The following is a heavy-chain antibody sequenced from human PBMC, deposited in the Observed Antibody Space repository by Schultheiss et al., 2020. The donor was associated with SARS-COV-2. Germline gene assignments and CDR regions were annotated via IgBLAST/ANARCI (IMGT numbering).Heavy chain of an antibody. CDR2: IYYSEST. V-gene: IGHV4-61*08. CDR1: GGSISSGGYY. D-gene: IGHD3-22*01. J-gene: IGHJ3*02. Sequence: SETLSLTCTVSGGSISSGGYYWSWIRQPPGKGLEWIGYIYYSESTNYNPSLKSRVTISVDTSKNQFSLKLSSVTAADTAVYYCARVIYDSSGYPGAFDIWGQGTMVTVSS. CDR3: ARVIYDSSGYPGAFDI.